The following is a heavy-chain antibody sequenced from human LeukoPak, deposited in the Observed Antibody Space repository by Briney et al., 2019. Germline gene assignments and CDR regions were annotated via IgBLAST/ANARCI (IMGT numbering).Heavy chain of an antibody. CDR1: GFTFDDYG. Sequence: GGSLRLSCAASGFTFDDYGMSWVRQAPGKGLEWVSGINWNGGSTGYADSVKGRFTISRDNAKNSLYLQISSLRVEDSAVYYCAELGITMIGGVWGKGTTVTISS. CDR2: INWNGGST. D-gene: IGHD3-10*02. CDR3: AELGITMIGGV. J-gene: IGHJ6*04. V-gene: IGHV3-20*04.